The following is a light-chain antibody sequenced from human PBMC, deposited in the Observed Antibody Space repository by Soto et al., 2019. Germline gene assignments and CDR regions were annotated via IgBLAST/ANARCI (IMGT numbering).Light chain of an antibody. Sequence: EIVLTQSPGTLSLSPGERATLSCRASQSVSSSYLAWYQQKPGQAPRLLIYGASSRATGIPDRFSGSGSGTDFTLTISRLEPEDFAVYYCQHYGSSPQTFGQGTRLKIK. CDR2: GAS. J-gene: IGKJ5*01. CDR3: QHYGSSPQT. CDR1: QSVSSSY. V-gene: IGKV3-20*01.